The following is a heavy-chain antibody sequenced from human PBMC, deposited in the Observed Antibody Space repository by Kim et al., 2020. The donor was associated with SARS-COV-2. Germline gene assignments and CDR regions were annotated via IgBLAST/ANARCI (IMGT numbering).Heavy chain of an antibody. CDR2: IRSKAYGGTT. V-gene: IGHV3-49*03. Sequence: GGSLRLSCTASGFTFGDYAMSWFRQAPGKGLEWVGFIRSKAYGGTTEYAASVKGRFTISRDDSKSIAYLQMNSLKTEDTAVYYCTRYCSGGSCPRDAFDIWGQGTMVTVSS. D-gene: IGHD2-15*01. CDR1: GFTFGDYA. CDR3: TRYCSGGSCPRDAFDI. J-gene: IGHJ3*02.